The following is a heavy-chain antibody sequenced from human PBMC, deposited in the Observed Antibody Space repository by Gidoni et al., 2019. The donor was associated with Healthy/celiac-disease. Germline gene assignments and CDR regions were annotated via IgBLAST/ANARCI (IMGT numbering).Heavy chain of an antibody. D-gene: IGHD3-3*01. V-gene: IGHV3-30*18. CDR3: AKVRREWLSLAEYFQH. CDR1: GFTFSSYG. J-gene: IGHJ1*01. CDR2: ISYDGSNK. Sequence: QVPLVESGGGVVQPGRSLRLSCAASGFTFSSYGMHWVRQAPGKGVEWVAVISYDGSNKYYADSVKGRFTISRDNSKNTLYLQMNSLRAEDTAVDYCAKVRREWLSLAEYFQHWGQGTLVTVSS.